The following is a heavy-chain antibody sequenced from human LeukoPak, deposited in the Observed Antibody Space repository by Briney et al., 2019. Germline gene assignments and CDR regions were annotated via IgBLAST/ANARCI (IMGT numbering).Heavy chain of an antibody. CDR3: AKGSGWKVDNWFDP. V-gene: IGHV3-23*01. D-gene: IGHD6-19*01. J-gene: IGHJ5*02. CDR1: GFTFSTYA. Sequence: PGGSLRLSCAASGFTFSTYAMSWARQVPGKGLEWASALSPSGGITYYEDSVEGRFAISRDNSKNTLYLQMNSLRAEDTAVYYCAKGSGWKVDNWFDPWGQGTLVTVSS. CDR2: LSPSGGIT.